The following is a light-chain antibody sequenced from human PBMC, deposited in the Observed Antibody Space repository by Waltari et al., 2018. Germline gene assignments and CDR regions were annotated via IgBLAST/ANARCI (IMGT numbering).Light chain of an antibody. J-gene: IGKJ2*01. CDR2: GAL. CDR1: QSIGTY. V-gene: IGKV1-39*01. Sequence: DIQMTQSPSSLSAYVGDRVTITCRASQSIGTYLNWYQQKSGKAPRLLIYGALNLQSGVPSRFSGSGSGTDFTLTISSLQPEDFATYYCQQNSGTFGQGTTLEMK. CDR3: QQNSGT.